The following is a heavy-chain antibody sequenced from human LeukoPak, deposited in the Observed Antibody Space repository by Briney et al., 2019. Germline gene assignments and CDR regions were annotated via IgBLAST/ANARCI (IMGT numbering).Heavy chain of an antibody. CDR3: ARSTSGTFDH. D-gene: IGHD5/OR15-5a*01. CDR2: ITSDRRTI. V-gene: IGHV3-48*01. Sequence: GGSLRLSCAASGFTFSTCSMNWVRQAPGKGLEWVSYITSDRRTISYADPVKGRFTISRDNDRRLLYLQMDSLRAGDTAVYYCARSTSGTFDHWGQGMLVTVSS. CDR1: GFTFSTCS. J-gene: IGHJ4*02.